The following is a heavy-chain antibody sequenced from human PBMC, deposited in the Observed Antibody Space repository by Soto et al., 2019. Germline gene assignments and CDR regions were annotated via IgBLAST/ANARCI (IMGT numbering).Heavy chain of an antibody. D-gene: IGHD5-12*01. V-gene: IGHV3-30-3*01. Sequence: PGGSLRLSCAASGFTFSSYAMHWVRQAPGKGLEWVAVISYDGSNKYYADSVKGRFTISRDNSKNTLYLQMNSLRAEDTAVYYCARSLSGYDFGVDYWGQGTLVTVSS. CDR1: GFTFSSYA. CDR3: ARSLSGYDFGVDY. CDR2: ISYDGSNK. J-gene: IGHJ4*02.